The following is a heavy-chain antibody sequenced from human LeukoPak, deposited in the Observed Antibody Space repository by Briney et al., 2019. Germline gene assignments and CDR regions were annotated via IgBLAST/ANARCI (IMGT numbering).Heavy chain of an antibody. Sequence: ASVKVSCKASGYNFISYGISWVRQAPGQGLEWMGWISAYNGNTNYAQKLQDRVTMTTDTTTSTAYMELRSLRPDDTAVYYCARDLPRVTMIGDPWGQGTLATVSS. CDR1: GYNFISYG. CDR3: ARDLPRVTMIGDP. V-gene: IGHV1-18*01. J-gene: IGHJ5*02. CDR2: ISAYNGNT. D-gene: IGHD3-22*01.